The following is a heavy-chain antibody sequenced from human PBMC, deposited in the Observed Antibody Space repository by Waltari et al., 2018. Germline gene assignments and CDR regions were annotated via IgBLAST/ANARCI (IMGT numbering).Heavy chain of an antibody. CDR3: ARDRGRGLYLDS. Sequence: QLQLQESGPGLVKPSGTLSLTCTVSGDSISSSYWWSWVRQPPGKALEWMWQIHGMGRTNYKPSLGSRVTISLDTSNNQFSLKVTSATASDTAVYYCARDRGRGLYLDSWGQGALVTVSP. CDR1: GDSISSSYW. V-gene: IGHV4-4*02. CDR2: IHGMGRT. J-gene: IGHJ4*02. D-gene: IGHD2-15*01.